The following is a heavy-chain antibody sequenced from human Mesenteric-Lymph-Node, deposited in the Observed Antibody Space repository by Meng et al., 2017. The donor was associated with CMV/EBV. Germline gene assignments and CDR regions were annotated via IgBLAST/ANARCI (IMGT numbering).Heavy chain of an antibody. Sequence: GGSLRLSCAVSGFTFGNYAMHWVRQGPGKGLEWVANIKQDGSEKYYVDSMKGRFTISRDNAKNSLYLQMNSLRAEDTAVYYCARAVVVPATNSDYYYGMDVWGQGTTVTVSS. D-gene: IGHD2-2*01. V-gene: IGHV3-7*01. CDR1: GFTFGNYA. J-gene: IGHJ6*02. CDR3: ARAVVVPATNSDYYYGMDV. CDR2: IKQDGSEK.